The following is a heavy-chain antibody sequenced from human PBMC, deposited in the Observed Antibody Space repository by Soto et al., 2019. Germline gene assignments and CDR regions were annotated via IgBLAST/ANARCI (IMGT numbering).Heavy chain of an antibody. D-gene: IGHD3-10*01. Sequence: VQLVESGGGVVQPGGSLRLSCAASGFTFSNYAMTWVRQAPGKGLEWVSTMSGTAGNTYYADSVKGRFTISRDNSKNTLYLQMNSLRAEDTAVYYCAKKYYFGSGSYVFYFDYWGQGTLVTVSS. CDR2: MSGTAGNT. CDR3: AKKYYFGSGSYVFYFDY. J-gene: IGHJ4*02. CDR1: GFTFSNYA. V-gene: IGHV3-23*04.